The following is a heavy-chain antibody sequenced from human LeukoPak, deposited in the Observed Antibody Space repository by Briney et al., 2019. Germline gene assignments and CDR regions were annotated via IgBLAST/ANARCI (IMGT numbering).Heavy chain of an antibody. CDR1: GYTFTSYD. Sequence: ASLKVSCKASGYTFTSYDINWVRQAPGQGLEWMGWMNPNSGNTAYAQKFQGRVTMTRNTSISTVYMELSSLRSEDTAVYYCARSGYYGSGKHWFDPWGQGTLVTVSS. D-gene: IGHD3-10*01. V-gene: IGHV1-8*01. CDR3: ARSGYYGSGKHWFDP. J-gene: IGHJ5*02. CDR2: MNPNSGNT.